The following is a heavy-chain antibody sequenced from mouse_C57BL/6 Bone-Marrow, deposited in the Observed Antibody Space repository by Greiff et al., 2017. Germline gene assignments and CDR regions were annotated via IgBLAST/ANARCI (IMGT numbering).Heavy chain of an antibody. V-gene: IGHV1-72*01. CDR2: IDPNSGGT. CDR3: AKGMITTKDIDY. J-gene: IGHJ2*02. D-gene: IGHD2-4*01. CDR1: GYTFTSYW. Sequence: QVQLQQPGAELVKPGASVKLSCTASGYTFTSYWMHWVEQRPGRGLEWIGRIDPNSGGTKYNERFKSKATLTVDKPSSTAYMQLSSLTSEDSAVYYCAKGMITTKDIDYWGQGTSLTVSS.